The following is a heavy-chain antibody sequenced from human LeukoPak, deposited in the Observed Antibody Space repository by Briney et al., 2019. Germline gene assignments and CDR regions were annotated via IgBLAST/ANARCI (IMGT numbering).Heavy chain of an antibody. Sequence: PSETLSLTCAVYGGSFSGYYWSWIRQPPGKGLEWIGEINHSGSTNYNPSLKSRVTISVDTSKNQFSLKLSSVTAADTAVYYCARAPGYYDSSGSAFDIWGQGTMVTVCS. CDR2: INHSGST. CDR1: GGSFSGYY. V-gene: IGHV4-34*01. CDR3: ARAPGYYDSSGSAFDI. J-gene: IGHJ3*02. D-gene: IGHD3-22*01.